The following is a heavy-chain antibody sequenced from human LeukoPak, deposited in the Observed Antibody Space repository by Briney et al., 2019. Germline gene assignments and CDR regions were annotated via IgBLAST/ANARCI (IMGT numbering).Heavy chain of an antibody. V-gene: IGHV3-30*04. CDR2: ISYDGSNK. CDR1: GFTFSSYA. D-gene: IGHD3-10*01. Sequence: PGRSLRLSCAASGFTFSSYAMHWVHQARGKGLEWVAVISYDGSNKYYADSVKGRFTISRDNSKNTLYLQMNSLRAEDTAVYYCARSKGSGSQSSGNWFDPWGQGTLVTVSS. J-gene: IGHJ5*02. CDR3: ARSKGSGSQSSGNWFDP.